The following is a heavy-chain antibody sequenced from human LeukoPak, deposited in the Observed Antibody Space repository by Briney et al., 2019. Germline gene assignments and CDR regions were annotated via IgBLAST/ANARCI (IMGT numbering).Heavy chain of an antibody. J-gene: IGHJ4*02. D-gene: IGHD2-15*01. CDR1: GITFRSYG. V-gene: IGHV3-30*02. CDR2: IWYDGSNK. CDR3: ATDRATQYFDY. Sequence: GGSLRLSCAASGITFRSYGMHWVRQAPGKGLEWVAFIWYDGSNKYYADSVKGRFTISRDNSRNTLFLQMNSLRAEDTAVYYSATDRATQYFDYWGQGTLVSVSS.